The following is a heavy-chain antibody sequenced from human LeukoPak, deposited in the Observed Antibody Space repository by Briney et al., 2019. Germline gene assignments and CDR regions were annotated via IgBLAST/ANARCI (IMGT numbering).Heavy chain of an antibody. D-gene: IGHD1-14*01. CDR2: VRYDGSDK. CDR3: ARALSSTGGSYYFDS. J-gene: IGHJ4*02. V-gene: IGHV3-30*02. Sequence: PGGSLRLSCIASGFTLSHHGMHWVRRPPGKGLEWVAFVRYDGSDKYYADSVKGRSTVSRDNSNHALDLQMNTLTVEDTAVYYCARALSSTGGSYYFDSWGQGTLVTVSS. CDR1: GFTLSHHG.